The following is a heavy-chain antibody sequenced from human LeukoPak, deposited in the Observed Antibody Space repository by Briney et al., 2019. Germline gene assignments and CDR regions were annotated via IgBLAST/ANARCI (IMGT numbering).Heavy chain of an antibody. Sequence: GGSLRLSCAASGFTFSSYAMHWVRQAPGKGLEWVAVISYDGSNKYYADSVKGRFTISRDNSKNTLYLQMNSLRAEDTAVYYCAKDSRTAWYGDYVRVFDYWGQGTLVTVSS. CDR1: GFTFSSYA. CDR3: AKDSRTAWYGDYVRVFDY. V-gene: IGHV3-30-3*01. D-gene: IGHD4-17*01. J-gene: IGHJ4*02. CDR2: ISYDGSNK.